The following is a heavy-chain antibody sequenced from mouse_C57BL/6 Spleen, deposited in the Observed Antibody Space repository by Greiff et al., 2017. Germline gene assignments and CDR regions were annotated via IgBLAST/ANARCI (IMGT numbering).Heavy chain of an antibody. CDR1: GFTFSSYA. CDR3: ARIENFYAMDY. CDR2: ISDGGSYT. V-gene: IGHV5-4*01. J-gene: IGHJ4*01. Sequence: DVQLVESGGGLVKPGGSLKLSCAASGFTFSSYAMSWVRQTPEKRLEWVATISDGGSYTYYPDNVKGRFTISRDNAKNNLYLQMSHLKSEDTAMYYCARIENFYAMDYWGQGTSVTVSS.